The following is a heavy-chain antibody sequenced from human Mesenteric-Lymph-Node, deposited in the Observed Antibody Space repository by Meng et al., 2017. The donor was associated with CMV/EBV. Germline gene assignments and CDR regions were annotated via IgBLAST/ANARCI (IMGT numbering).Heavy chain of an antibody. V-gene: IGHV3-21*01. J-gene: IGHJ4*02. Sequence: ASGFTFSVYRMNWVRQAPGKGLEWVASINRASAFKYYADSVKGRFTVSRDNAKNSLYLHLNSLRAEDTAVYYCAREGPYSWNGYTDYWGQGTLVTVSS. CDR1: GFTFSVYR. D-gene: IGHD1-1*01. CDR3: AREGPYSWNGYTDY. CDR2: INRASAFK.